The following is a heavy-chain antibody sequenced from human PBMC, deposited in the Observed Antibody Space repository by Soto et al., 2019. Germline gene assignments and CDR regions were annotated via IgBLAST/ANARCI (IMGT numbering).Heavy chain of an antibody. Sequence: PGGSLRLSCTASGFNFNVVGMQWVRQSPDKGLEWVATIWANGNNKYYADFVKGRFTISRDNSKNTQSLQMNNLRAEDTAVYYCARDGVGATTYFGYLDYWGQGTLVTVSS. CDR1: GFNFNVVG. V-gene: IGHV3-33*01. D-gene: IGHD1-26*01. CDR3: ARDGVGATTYFGYLDY. CDR2: IWANGNNK. J-gene: IGHJ4*02.